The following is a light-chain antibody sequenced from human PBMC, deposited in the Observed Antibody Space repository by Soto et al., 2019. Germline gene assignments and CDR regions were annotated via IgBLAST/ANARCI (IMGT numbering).Light chain of an antibody. CDR1: QSISSW. CDR3: QQYNSYSPWT. Sequence: DIQMTRSPSTLSASVGDRFIITCRSSQSISSWLAWYQQKPGKAPKLLIYDASSLESGVPSRFSGSGSGTEFTLTISSLQPDDFATYYCQQYNSYSPWTFGQGTKVDIK. V-gene: IGKV1-5*01. J-gene: IGKJ1*01. CDR2: DAS.